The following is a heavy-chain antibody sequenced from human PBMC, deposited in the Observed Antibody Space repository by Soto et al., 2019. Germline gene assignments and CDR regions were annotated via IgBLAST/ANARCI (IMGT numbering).Heavy chain of an antibody. J-gene: IGHJ4*02. CDR3: VRGDNWNDEAADY. V-gene: IGHV3-33*01. Sequence: QVQLVESGGGVVQPGRSLRLSCAASGFMFSNHCMHWVRQAPGKGLEWVAVIWSDGNNSYYADSVKGRFTISRDNSKNTVYLQMNSLRAEDTAVYYCVRGDNWNDEAADYWGQGNLVTVSS. D-gene: IGHD1-1*01. CDR2: IWSDGNNS. CDR1: GFMFSNHC.